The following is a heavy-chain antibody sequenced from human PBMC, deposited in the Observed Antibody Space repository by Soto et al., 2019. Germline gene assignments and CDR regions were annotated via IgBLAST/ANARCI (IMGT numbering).Heavy chain of an antibody. CDR2: INAGNGNT. V-gene: IGHV1-3*01. Sequence: AAVKVYCKASGYTFTSYAMHWVRQAPGQRLEWMGWINAGNGNTKYSQKFQGRVTITRDTSASTAYMELSSLRSEDTAVYYCARFDGAMARAFDIWGQGTMVTV. CDR1: GYTFTSYA. D-gene: IGHD3-10*01. CDR3: ARFDGAMARAFDI. J-gene: IGHJ3*02.